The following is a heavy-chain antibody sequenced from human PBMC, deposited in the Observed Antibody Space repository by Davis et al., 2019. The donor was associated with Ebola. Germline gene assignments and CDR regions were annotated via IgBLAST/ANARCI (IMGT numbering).Heavy chain of an antibody. Sequence: SETLSLTCAVYGGSFSGYYWSWIRQPPGKGLEWIGEINHSGSTNYNPSLKSRVTISVDTSKIQFSLKLSSVTAADTAVYYCARTSYYDFWSGYYAYYYGMDVWGQGTTVTVSS. CDR1: GGSFSGYY. D-gene: IGHD3-3*01. CDR2: INHSGST. CDR3: ARTSYYDFWSGYYAYYYGMDV. J-gene: IGHJ6*02. V-gene: IGHV4-34*01.